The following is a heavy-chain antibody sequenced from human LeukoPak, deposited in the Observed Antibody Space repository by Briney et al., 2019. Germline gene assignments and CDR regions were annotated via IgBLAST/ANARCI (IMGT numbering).Heavy chain of an antibody. CDR3: ARGGDDYGGNSPFDY. D-gene: IGHD4-23*01. CDR2: IYYSGST. Sequence: PSETLSLTCTVSGGSISSGSYHWSWIRQPPGKGLEWIGYIYYSGSTYYNPSLKSRVTISVDTSKNQFSLKLSSVTAADTAVYYCARGGDDYGGNSPFDYWGQGTLVTVSS. J-gene: IGHJ4*02. V-gene: IGHV4-30-4*01. CDR1: GGSISSGSYH.